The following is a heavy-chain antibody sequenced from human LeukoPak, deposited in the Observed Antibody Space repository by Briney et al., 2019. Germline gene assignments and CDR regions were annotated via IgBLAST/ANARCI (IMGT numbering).Heavy chain of an antibody. CDR1: GFTFSSYS. V-gene: IGHV3-21*01. CDR2: ISSSSSYI. CDR3: ARDRVVDYGGATPFDY. D-gene: IGHD1-26*01. Sequence: GGSLRLSCAASGFTFSSYSMNWVRQAPGKGLEWVSSISSSSSYIYYADSVKGRFTISRDNAKNSLNLQMNSLRAEDTAVYYCARDRVVDYGGATPFDYWGQGTLVTVSS. J-gene: IGHJ4*02.